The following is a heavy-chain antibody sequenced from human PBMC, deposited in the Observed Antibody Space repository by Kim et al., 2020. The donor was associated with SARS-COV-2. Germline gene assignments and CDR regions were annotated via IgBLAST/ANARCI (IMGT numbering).Heavy chain of an antibody. CDR3: ARAGAGQAAGKVDC. CDR2: TYYRSKWYS. D-gene: IGHD6-13*01. Sequence: SQTLSLTCAISGDSVSSNNAIWNWIRQSPSGGLEWLGRTYYRSKWYSDSAASVRSRITINPDTSKNQFSLQLNSVTPEDTAVYYCARAGAGQAAGKVDCWGQGTLVTVSS. J-gene: IGHJ4*02. V-gene: IGHV6-1*01. CDR1: GDSVSSNNAI.